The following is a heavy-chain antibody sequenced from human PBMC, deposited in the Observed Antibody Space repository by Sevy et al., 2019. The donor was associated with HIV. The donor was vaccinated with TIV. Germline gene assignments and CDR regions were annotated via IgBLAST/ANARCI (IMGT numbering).Heavy chain of an antibody. J-gene: IGHJ4*02. CDR1: GFTVSSYW. D-gene: IGHD3-9*01. CDR2: IKQDGSEK. CDR3: ARDMVAYYDILTGYYRSPHFDY. V-gene: IGHV3-7*03. Sequence: GGSLRLSCAASGFTVSSYWMSWVRQAPGKGLEWVANIKQDGSEKYYVDSVKGRFTISRDNAKNSLYLQMNSLRAEDTAVYYCARDMVAYYDILTGYYRSPHFDYWGQGTLVTVSS.